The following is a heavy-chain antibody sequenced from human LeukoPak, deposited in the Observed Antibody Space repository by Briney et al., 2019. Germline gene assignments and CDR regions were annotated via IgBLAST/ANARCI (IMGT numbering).Heavy chain of an antibody. D-gene: IGHD4-17*01. V-gene: IGHV1-3*01. Sequence: ASVKVSCKASGYTFITYPMHWVRQAPGQRLEWMGWINVGSGNTKYSQKFQGRVTITRGTSASTAYMEMSSLRSEDTAVYYCARDGIYGDCDIWGQGTMVTVSS. CDR3: ARDGIYGDCDI. CDR2: INVGSGNT. CDR1: GYTFITYP. J-gene: IGHJ3*02.